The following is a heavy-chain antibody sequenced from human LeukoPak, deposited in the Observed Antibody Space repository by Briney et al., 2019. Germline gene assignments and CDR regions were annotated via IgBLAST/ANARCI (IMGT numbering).Heavy chain of an antibody. D-gene: IGHD3-10*01. CDR2: IKTKSEGGTT. CDR1: GFTFSNAG. CDR3: TTEFKELGSFFYFYYMDV. V-gene: IGHV3-15*01. J-gene: IGHJ6*03. Sequence: GGSLRLSCTGSGFTFSNAGMNWVRQAPGKGLEWVGRIKTKSEGGTTDYAAPAKGRFTISRDDSKNALFLQMDSLKSDDTAMYYCTTEFKELGSFFYFYYMDVWGTGTTLTISS.